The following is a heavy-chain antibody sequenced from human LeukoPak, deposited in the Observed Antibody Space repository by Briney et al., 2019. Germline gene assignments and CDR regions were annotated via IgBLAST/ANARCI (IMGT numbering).Heavy chain of an antibody. CDR2: IIPIFGTA. CDR3: ARDRGIAVAGTGAFDI. J-gene: IGHJ3*02. D-gene: IGHD6-19*01. Sequence: ASVEVSCKASGGTFSSYAISWVRQAPGQGLEWKEGIIPIFGTANYAQKFQGRVTTTADESTNTAHIKLSSLTSEHTAVYYCARDRGIAVAGTGAFDIWGQGTMVTVSS. CDR1: GGTFSSYA. V-gene: IGHV1-69*13.